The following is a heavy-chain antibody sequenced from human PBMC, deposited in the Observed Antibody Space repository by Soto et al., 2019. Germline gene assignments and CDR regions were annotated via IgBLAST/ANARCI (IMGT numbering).Heavy chain of an antibody. D-gene: IGHD2-2*01. V-gene: IGHV3-9*01. Sequence: EVQLVESGGGLVQPGRSLRLSCAASGFTFDDYAMHWVRQAPGKGLEWVSGISWNSGSIGYADSVKGRFTISRDNAKNSLYLQMNSLRAEDTALYYCAKDFYVSPAAWAFDIWGQGTMVTVSS. CDR2: ISWNSGSI. CDR1: GFTFDDYA. CDR3: AKDFYVSPAAWAFDI. J-gene: IGHJ3*02.